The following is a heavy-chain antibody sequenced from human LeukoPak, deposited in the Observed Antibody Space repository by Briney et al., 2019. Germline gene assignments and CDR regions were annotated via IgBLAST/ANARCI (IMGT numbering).Heavy chain of an antibody. Sequence: GESLKISCKGSGYSFTSYWIGWVRQMPGKGLEWMGIIYPGDSDTRYSPSFRGQVTISADKSISTAYLQWSSLKASDTAMYYCARSSNYYGSGSYGAGVDYWGQGTLVTVSS. D-gene: IGHD3-10*01. CDR1: GYSFTSYW. CDR3: ARSSNYYGSGSYGAGVDY. V-gene: IGHV5-51*01. J-gene: IGHJ4*02. CDR2: IYPGDSDT.